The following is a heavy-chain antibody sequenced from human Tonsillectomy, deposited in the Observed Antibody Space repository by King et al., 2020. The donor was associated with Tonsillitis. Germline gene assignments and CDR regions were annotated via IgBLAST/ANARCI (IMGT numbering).Heavy chain of an antibody. CDR3: AREYYDFWSGYYTQRWFDP. D-gene: IGHD3-3*01. J-gene: IGHJ5*02. CDR1: GFTFSSYW. V-gene: IGHV3-7*04. CDR2: IKQDGSEK. Sequence: DVQLVESGGGLVQPGGSLRLSCAASGFTFSSYWMSWVRQAPGNGLEWLANIKQDGSEKYYVDSVKGRFTISRVNAKNSLYLQMNSLRAEDTAVYYCAREYYDFWSGYYTQRWFDPWGQGTLVTVSS.